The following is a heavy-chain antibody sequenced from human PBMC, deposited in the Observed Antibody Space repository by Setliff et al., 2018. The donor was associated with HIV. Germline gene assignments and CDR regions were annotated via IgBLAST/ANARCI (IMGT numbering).Heavy chain of an antibody. CDR2: VYHTGST. J-gene: IGHJ4*02. CDR3: ARHAAGPDGPFDY. V-gene: IGHV4-38-2*01. CDR1: GYSMSSGYY. Sequence: SETLSLTCAVSGYSMSSGYYWGWIRQPPGKGLEWIGNVYHTGSTYYNPSLKSRVTISVDTSKNQFSLKLSPVIAADTAVYYCARHAAGPDGPFDYWGQGTLVTVSS. D-gene: IGHD2-2*01.